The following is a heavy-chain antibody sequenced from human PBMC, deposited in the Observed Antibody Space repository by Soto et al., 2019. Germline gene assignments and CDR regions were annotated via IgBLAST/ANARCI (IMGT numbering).Heavy chain of an antibody. CDR2: INPADSDF. Sequence: GESLKISCQGSAFIFTSWIVWGRQMPGKGLEWMGIINPADSDFRYSPSFQGQVTISADKSISTAYLQWSSLKASDTAMYYCVKPDSSGYYVYWGQGTLVTVSS. V-gene: IGHV5-51*01. CDR3: VKPDSSGYYVY. CDR1: AFIFTSW. J-gene: IGHJ4*02. D-gene: IGHD3-22*01.